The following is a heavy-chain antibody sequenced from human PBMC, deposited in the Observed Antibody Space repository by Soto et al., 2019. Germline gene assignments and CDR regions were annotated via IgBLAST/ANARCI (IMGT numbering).Heavy chain of an antibody. D-gene: IGHD1-26*01. CDR3: ARDFSGSYSFPFINYYYGMDV. CDR1: GFTFSSYS. Sequence: EVQLVESGGGLVKPGGSLRLSCAASGFTFSSYSMNWVRQAPGKGLEWVSSISSSSSYIYYADSVKGRFTISRDNAKNSLYLQMNSLRAEDTAVYYCARDFSGSYSFPFINYYYGMDVWGQGTTVTVSS. CDR2: ISSSSSYI. J-gene: IGHJ6*02. V-gene: IGHV3-21*01.